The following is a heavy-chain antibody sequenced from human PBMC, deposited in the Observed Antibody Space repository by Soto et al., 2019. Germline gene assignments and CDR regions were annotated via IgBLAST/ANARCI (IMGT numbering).Heavy chain of an antibody. D-gene: IGHD4-17*01. J-gene: IGHJ4*02. V-gene: IGHV4-61*01. CDR3: ASGIDYGGENSPVDY. Sequence: SETLSLTCTVSGGSVSSGSYYWSWIRQPPGKGLEWIGYTYYSGSTNYNPSLKSRVTISVDTSKNQFSLKLSSVTAADTAVYYCASGIDYGGENSPVDYWGQGTLVTVSS. CDR1: GGSVSSGSYY. CDR2: TYYSGST.